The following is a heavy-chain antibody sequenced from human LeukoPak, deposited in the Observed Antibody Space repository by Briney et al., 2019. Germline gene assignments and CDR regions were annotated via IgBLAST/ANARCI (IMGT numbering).Heavy chain of an antibody. CDR1: GFLFSSFD. CDR3: ARHFLSGSANDY. Sequence: GGSLRLSCAASGFLFSSFDMNWVRQAPGTGLQWVSSVSKSSAYIYYADSVKGRFTISRDNAKNALYLQMDRLRAEDTAVYYCARHFLSGSANDYWGQGTLVTVSS. D-gene: IGHD3-3*01. J-gene: IGHJ4*02. V-gene: IGHV3-21*01. CDR2: VSKSSAYI.